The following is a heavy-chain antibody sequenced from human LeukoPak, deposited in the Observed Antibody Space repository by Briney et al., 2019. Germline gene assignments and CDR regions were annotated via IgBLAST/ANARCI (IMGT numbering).Heavy chain of an antibody. Sequence: PSETLSLTCAVYGGSFSGYYWSWIRQPPGKGLEWIGEINHSGSTNYNPFLKSRVTISVDTSKNQFSLKLSSVTAADTAVYYCARPLRGYCSGGSCQGFDYWGQGTLVTVSS. J-gene: IGHJ4*02. CDR2: INHSGST. V-gene: IGHV4-34*01. CDR3: ARPLRGYCSGGSCQGFDY. CDR1: GGSFSGYY. D-gene: IGHD2-15*01.